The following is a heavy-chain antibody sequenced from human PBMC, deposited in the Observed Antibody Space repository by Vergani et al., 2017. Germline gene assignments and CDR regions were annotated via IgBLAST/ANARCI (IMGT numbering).Heavy chain of an antibody. CDR3: AKDIAAAGNYYFDY. J-gene: IGHJ4*02. Sequence: EVQLVESGGGLVQPGRSLRLSCAASGLPFDDYAMHWVRQAPGKGLEWVSGISWNSGSIGYADSVKGRFTISRDNAKNSLYLQMNSLRAEDTALYYCAKDIAAAGNYYFDYWGQGTLVTVSS. D-gene: IGHD6-13*01. CDR2: ISWNSGSI. V-gene: IGHV3-9*01. CDR1: GLPFDDYA.